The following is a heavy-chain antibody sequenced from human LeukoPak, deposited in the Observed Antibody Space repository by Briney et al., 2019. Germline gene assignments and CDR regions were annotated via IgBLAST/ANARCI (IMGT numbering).Heavy chain of an antibody. Sequence: ASVKVSCKASGYTFTSYGISWVRQAPGQGLEWMGWISAYNGNTNYAQKLQGRVTMTTDTSTSTAYMELRSLRSDDTAVYYCAREPIAAAGTNWFDPWGQGTLVTVSS. CDR2: ISAYNGNT. CDR1: GYTFTSYG. CDR3: AREPIAAAGTNWFDP. V-gene: IGHV1-18*01. J-gene: IGHJ5*02. D-gene: IGHD6-13*01.